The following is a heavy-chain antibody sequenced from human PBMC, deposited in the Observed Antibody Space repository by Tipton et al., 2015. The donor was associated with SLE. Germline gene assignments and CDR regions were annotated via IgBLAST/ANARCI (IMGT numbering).Heavy chain of an antibody. D-gene: IGHD3-3*02. CDR2: MYHSGSS. CDR1: GASIRTYY. J-gene: IGHJ5*01. CDR3: ARGTPFMEWERNWFDP. V-gene: IGHV4-59*01. Sequence: LRLSCAVSGASIRTYYWSWIRQSPGKGLEWINHMYHSGSSNYNPSLASRVTISIDKSKNQLSLTLNSVTTADTAMYYCARGTPFMEWERNWFDPWGQGTLVTASS.